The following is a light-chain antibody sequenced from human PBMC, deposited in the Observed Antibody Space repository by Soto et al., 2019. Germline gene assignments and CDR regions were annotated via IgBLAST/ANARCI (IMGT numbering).Light chain of an antibody. Sequence: EIVMTQSPATLSVSPGERATLSCRASQSVSSNLAWYQQKPGQAPRLLIYGASTRAAGIPDRFSGSGSGTDFTLTISRLEPEDFVVYHCQQYDGSPRTFGQGTKVDI. V-gene: IGKV3D-15*01. CDR3: QQYDGSPRT. CDR2: GAS. CDR1: QSVSSN. J-gene: IGKJ1*01.